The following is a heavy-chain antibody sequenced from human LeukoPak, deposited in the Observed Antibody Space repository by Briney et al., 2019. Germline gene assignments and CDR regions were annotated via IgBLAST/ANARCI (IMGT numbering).Heavy chain of an antibody. CDR2: INPSGGGT. J-gene: IGHJ4*02. Sequence: ASVKVSCKASGYTFTNYYMHWVRQAPGQGLEGMGIINPSGGGTSYAQKFQGRLTMTRDTSTTTVYMELSSLRSEDMAMYYCAREIGPRQLHLWGSAFDYWGQGTLVTVSS. D-gene: IGHD5-18*01. CDR3: AREIGPRQLHLWGSAFDY. CDR1: GYTFTNYY. V-gene: IGHV1-46*01.